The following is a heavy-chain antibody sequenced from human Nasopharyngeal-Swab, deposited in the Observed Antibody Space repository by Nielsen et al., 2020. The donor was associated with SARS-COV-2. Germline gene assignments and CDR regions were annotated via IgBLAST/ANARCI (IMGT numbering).Heavy chain of an antibody. CDR3: ARDPDYYGSGSYFHGMDV. D-gene: IGHD3-10*01. J-gene: IGHJ6*02. V-gene: IGHV3-48*02. Sequence: GGSLRLSCAASGFTFSSYSMNWVRQAPGKGLEWISSISSSSSTIYYADSVKGRFTISRDNAKNSLYLQMNSLRDEDTAVYYCARDPDYYGSGSYFHGMDVWGQGTTVTVSS. CDR2: ISSSSSTI. CDR1: GFTFSSYS.